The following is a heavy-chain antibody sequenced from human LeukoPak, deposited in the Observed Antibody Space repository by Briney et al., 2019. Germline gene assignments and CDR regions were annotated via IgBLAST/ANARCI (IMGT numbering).Heavy chain of an antibody. CDR3: ARELVGTTWGDFEY. J-gene: IGHJ4*02. D-gene: IGHD1-1*01. CDR2: INTNTENP. Sequence: ASVKVSCKASGYTFTSYAMNWVRQAPGQGPEWMGWINTNTENPTYAQGFTGRFVFSLDTSVSTAYLQIGSLKAEDTAVYFCARELVGTTWGDFEYWGQGTLVTVSS. V-gene: IGHV7-4-1*01. CDR1: GYTFTSYA.